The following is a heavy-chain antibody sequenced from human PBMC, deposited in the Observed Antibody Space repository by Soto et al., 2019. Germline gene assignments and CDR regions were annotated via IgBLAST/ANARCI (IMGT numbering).Heavy chain of an antibody. CDR1: GDGVSSNSAA. V-gene: IGHV6-1*01. Sequence: PSQTLSLTCVISGDGVSSNSAAWNWIRQSPSRGLEWLGRTYYRSRWYNDYAVSVKSRITINPDTSKNQFSLHLNSVTPEDTAVYYCASNLGPYYYYMDVWGKGTTVTVSS. CDR2: TYYRSRWYN. J-gene: IGHJ6*03. CDR3: ASNLGPYYYYMDV.